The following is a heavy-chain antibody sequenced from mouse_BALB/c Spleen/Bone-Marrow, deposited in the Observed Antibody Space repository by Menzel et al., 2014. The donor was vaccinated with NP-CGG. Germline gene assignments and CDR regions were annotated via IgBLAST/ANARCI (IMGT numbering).Heavy chain of an antibody. CDR3: AREDIATVVEMDY. CDR1: GYTFSSYW. CDR2: ILPGSGST. D-gene: IGHD1-1*01. J-gene: IGHJ4*01. V-gene: IGHV1-9*01. Sequence: QVQLQQSGAELMKPGASVKISCKATGYTFSSYWIEWVKQRPGHGLEWIGEILPGSGSTNYNEKFKGKATFTADTSSNTAYMQLGSLTSEDSAVYYCAREDIATVVEMDYWGQGTSVTVSS.